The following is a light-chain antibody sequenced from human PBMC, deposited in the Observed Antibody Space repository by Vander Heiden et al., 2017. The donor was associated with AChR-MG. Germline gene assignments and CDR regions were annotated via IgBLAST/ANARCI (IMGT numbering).Light chain of an antibody. CDR3: MQGSYWPWT. Sequence: EGVMTQFALSLRVTRGQPPSISCRFSQSLVQSDGNTYLCWFQQRPGQSPRRLICKVSNRDSGVPDKFSGSGSGTDFTLKISRVEAEDVGVYYCMQGSYWPWTFGQGTKVEIK. CDR1: QSLVQSDGNTY. J-gene: IGKJ1*01. CDR2: KVS. V-gene: IGKV2-30*02.